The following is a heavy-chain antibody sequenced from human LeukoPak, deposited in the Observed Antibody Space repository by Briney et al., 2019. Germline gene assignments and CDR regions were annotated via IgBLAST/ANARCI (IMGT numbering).Heavy chain of an antibody. V-gene: IGHV4-4*07. J-gene: IGHJ6*03. CDR3: ARAPLRTGTTYYYYYMDV. CDR1: GGPISSYY. D-gene: IGHD1-1*01. Sequence: PSETLSLTCTVSGGPISSYYWSWIRQPAGKGLEWIGRIYTSGSTNYNPSLKSRVTMSVDTSKNQFSLKLSSVTAADTAVYYCARAPLRTGTTYYYYYMDVWGKGTTVTVSS. CDR2: IYTSGST.